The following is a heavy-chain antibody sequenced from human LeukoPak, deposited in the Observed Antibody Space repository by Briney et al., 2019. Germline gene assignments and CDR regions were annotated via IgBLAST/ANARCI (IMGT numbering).Heavy chain of an antibody. CDR1: GFTFSSYW. CDR3: ARARGTTRNPLDS. J-gene: IGHJ3*01. CDR2: INSDGNNT. Sequence: GGSLRLSCTASGFTFSSYWMHWVRQAPGKGLVWVSRINSDGNNTKYADSVKGRFTISRDIAKNTLYLQMNSLRAEDTAVYFCARARGTTRNPLDSWGQGTVVTVSS. D-gene: IGHD1-1*01. V-gene: IGHV3-74*01.